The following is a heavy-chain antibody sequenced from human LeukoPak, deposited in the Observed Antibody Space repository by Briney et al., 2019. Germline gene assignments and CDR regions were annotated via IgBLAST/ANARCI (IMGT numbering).Heavy chain of an antibody. J-gene: IGHJ3*02. V-gene: IGHV3-15*01. Sequence: GGSLRLSCAASGFTFSNAWMSWVRQAPGKGLEWVGRIKSKTDGGTTDYAAPVKGRFTISRDNAKNSLYLQMNSLRAEDTAVYYCARGLGGSYYPLEAFDIWGQGTMVTVSS. CDR3: ARGLGGSYYPLEAFDI. CDR2: IKSKTDGGTT. D-gene: IGHD1-26*01. CDR1: GFTFSNAW.